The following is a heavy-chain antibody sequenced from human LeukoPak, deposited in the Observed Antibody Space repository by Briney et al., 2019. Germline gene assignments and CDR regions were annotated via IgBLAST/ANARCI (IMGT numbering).Heavy chain of an antibody. CDR1: GFTFSSYA. CDR3: VVQAGLMYYDISFDS. Sequence: GGSLRLSCAASGFTFSSYAMSWVRQAPGKGLEWVSAISGSGGSTYYADSVKGRFTISRDNSKNTLYLQMNSLTAEDTAVYYCVVQAGLMYYDISFDSWGQGTLVTVSS. CDR2: ISGSGGST. J-gene: IGHJ5*01. D-gene: IGHD3-9*01. V-gene: IGHV3-23*01.